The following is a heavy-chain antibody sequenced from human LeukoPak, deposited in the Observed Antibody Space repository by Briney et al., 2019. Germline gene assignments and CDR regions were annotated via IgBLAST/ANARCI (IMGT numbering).Heavy chain of an antibody. J-gene: IGHJ4*02. Sequence: EASVKVSCKASGYTFTSYGISWVRQAPGQGLEWMGWISAYNGNTNYAQKLQGRVTMTTDTSTSTAYMELRSLRSDDTAVYYCAKDQGPAVVPRRVDYWGQGTLVTVSS. CDR3: AKDQGPAVVPRRVDY. CDR2: ISAYNGNT. CDR1: GYTFTSYG. V-gene: IGHV1-18*01. D-gene: IGHD2-2*01.